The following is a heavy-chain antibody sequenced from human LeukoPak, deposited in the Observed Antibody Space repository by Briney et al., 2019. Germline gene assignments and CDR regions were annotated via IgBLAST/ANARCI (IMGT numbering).Heavy chain of an antibody. J-gene: IGHJ4*02. D-gene: IGHD2-2*02. CDR2: INPSGGST. Sequence: GASVKVSCKASGYTFTSYYLYWVRQAPGQGLEWMGIINPSGGSTNYAQKFQGRVTMTRDTSTSTVYMELSSLRSEDTAVYYCATVRYNPGYCSSTSCYTFDYWGQGTLVTVSS. CDR3: ATVRYNPGYCSSTSCYTFDY. V-gene: IGHV1-46*01. CDR1: GYTFTSYY.